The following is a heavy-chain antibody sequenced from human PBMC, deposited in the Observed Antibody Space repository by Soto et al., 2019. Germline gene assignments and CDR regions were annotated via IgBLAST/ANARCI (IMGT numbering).Heavy chain of an antibody. CDR1: GFTFSSYG. D-gene: IGHD1-26*01. CDR3: WEEVRDY. Sequence: GGSLRLSCAASGFTFSSYGMHWVRQAPGKGLEWVAVISYDGSNKYYADSVKGRFTISRDNSKNTLYLQMNSLRAEDTAVYYCWEEVRDYWGQGTLVTVSS. CDR2: ISYDGSNK. J-gene: IGHJ4*02. V-gene: IGHV3-30*03.